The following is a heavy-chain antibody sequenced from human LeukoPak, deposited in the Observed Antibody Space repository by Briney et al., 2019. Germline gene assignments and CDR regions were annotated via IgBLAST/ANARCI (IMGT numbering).Heavy chain of an antibody. CDR1: GFTFSSYS. J-gene: IGHJ5*02. D-gene: IGHD3-22*01. Sequence: GGSLRLSCAASGFTFSSYSMNWVRQAPGKGLEWVSSIGGSSNYRYYADSVKGRFTISRDNAKNPLYLQMNSLRVEDTAVYYCARALYYDSSGYTNWFDPWGQGTLVTVSS. CDR3: ARALYYDSSGYTNWFDP. V-gene: IGHV3-21*01. CDR2: IGGSSNYR.